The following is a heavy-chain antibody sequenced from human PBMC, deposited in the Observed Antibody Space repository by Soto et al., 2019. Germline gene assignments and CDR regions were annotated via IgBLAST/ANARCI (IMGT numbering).Heavy chain of an antibody. J-gene: IGHJ6*02. V-gene: IGHV4-59*01. CDR2: IYYSGST. CDR3: ARYWDAHYHGSWSTNYDYYGMYV. D-gene: IGHD3-10*01. CDR1: GGSISSDY. Sequence: SETLSLTCTVSGGSISSDYWNWIRQPPGKGLEWIGYIYYSGSTNYNPSLKSRVTISVDTTKNQFSLKQSSVTATDTAVYYYARYWDAHYHGSWSTNYDYYGMYVWGQGTTVTVSS.